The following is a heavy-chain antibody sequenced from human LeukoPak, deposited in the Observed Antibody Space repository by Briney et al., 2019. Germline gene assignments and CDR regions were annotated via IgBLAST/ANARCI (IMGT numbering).Heavy chain of an antibody. CDR2: ISSSSSYI. D-gene: IGHD1-26*01. V-gene: IGHV3-21*01. Sequence: PGGSLRLSCAASGFTFSSYSMNWVRQAPEKGLEWVSSISSSSSYIYYADSVKGRFTISRDNAKNSLYLQMNSLRAEDTAVYYCARIYSGSYDTNFDYWGQGTLVTVSS. J-gene: IGHJ4*02. CDR3: ARIYSGSYDTNFDY. CDR1: GFTFSSYS.